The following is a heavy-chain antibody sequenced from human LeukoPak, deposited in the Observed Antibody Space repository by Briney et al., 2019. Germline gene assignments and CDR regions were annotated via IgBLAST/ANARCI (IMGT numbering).Heavy chain of an antibody. V-gene: IGHV4-4*07. CDR3: ARDRAYGDHYFDY. CDR1: GGSISNYY. Sequence: SETLSLTCTVSGGSISNYYWSWIRQPAGKGLEWIGRIYTGGSTNYNPSLKSRVTMSVDTSKNQFSLRLSSVTAADTAVYYCARDRAYGDHYFDYWGQGTLVTVSS. D-gene: IGHD4-17*01. J-gene: IGHJ4*02. CDR2: IYTGGST.